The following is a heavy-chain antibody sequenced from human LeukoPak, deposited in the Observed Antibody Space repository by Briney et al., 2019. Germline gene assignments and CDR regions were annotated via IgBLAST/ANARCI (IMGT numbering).Heavy chain of an antibody. Sequence: SETLSLTCTVSGGSISSGDYYWSWIRQPPGKGLEWIGYIYYSGSTYYNPSLKSRITISVDTSKNQFSLKLSSVTAADTAVYYCARDLLYCSSTSCHNNWFDPWGQGTLVTVSS. CDR2: IYYSGST. V-gene: IGHV4-30-4*08. CDR3: ARDLLYCSSTSCHNNWFDP. CDR1: GGSISSGDYY. J-gene: IGHJ5*02. D-gene: IGHD2-2*01.